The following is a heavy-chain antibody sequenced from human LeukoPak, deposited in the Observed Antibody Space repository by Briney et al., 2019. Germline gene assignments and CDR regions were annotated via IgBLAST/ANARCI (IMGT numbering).Heavy chain of an antibody. D-gene: IGHD3-22*01. J-gene: IGHJ4*02. CDR2: IYYSGST. CDR3: ARGDYYVSSGYIRGTFDY. CDR1: GGSISSGGYY. Sequence: SETLSLTCTVPGGSISSGGYYWSWIRQHPGKGLEWIGYIYYSGSTYYNPSLKSRVTISVDTSKNQFSLKLSSVTAAGPAVYYCARGDYYVSSGYIRGTFDYWGQGTLVTVSS. V-gene: IGHV4-31*03.